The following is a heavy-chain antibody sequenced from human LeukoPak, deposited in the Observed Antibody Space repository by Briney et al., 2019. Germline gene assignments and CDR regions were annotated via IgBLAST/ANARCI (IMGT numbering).Heavy chain of an antibody. CDR3: ARVKAAARLFAFDI. CDR2: IKQDGSEK. V-gene: IGHV3-7*01. Sequence: GGSLRLSCPASGFTFSSYWMGWVRQVPGKGLEWVAKIKQDGSEKYYVDSVKGRFTISRDNAKNSLYLQMNSLRAEDTAVYYCARVKAAARLFAFDIWGQGTMVTVSS. CDR1: GFTFSSYW. J-gene: IGHJ3*02. D-gene: IGHD6-6*01.